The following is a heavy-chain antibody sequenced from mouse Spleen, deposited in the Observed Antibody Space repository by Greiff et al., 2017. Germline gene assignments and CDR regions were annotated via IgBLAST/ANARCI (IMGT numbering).Heavy chain of an antibody. D-gene: IGHD4-1*01. CDR3: ARSKDNWEDF. J-gene: IGHJ2*01. CDR1: GYTFTSYW. CDR2: IAPSDSYT. Sequence: QVQLQQPGAELVMPGTSVKLSCKASGYTFTSYWMHWVKQRLGQGLEWIGEIAPSDSYTNYNQNFKGKATLTLDKSSNTAYMQLSSLTSEDSAVYYCARSKDNWEDFWGQGTTLTVSS. V-gene: IGHV1-69*01.